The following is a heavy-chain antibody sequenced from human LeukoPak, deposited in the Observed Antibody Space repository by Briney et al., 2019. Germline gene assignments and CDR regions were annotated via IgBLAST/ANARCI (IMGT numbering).Heavy chain of an antibody. CDR3: ARDVGASAPDAFDI. D-gene: IGHD1-26*01. V-gene: IGHV3-21*01. J-gene: IGHJ3*02. CDR2: ISSSSKYI. CDR1: GFTFSTYN. Sequence: PGGSLRLSCAASGFTFSTYNMNWVRQAPGKGLEWVSSISSSSKYIYYADSVKGRFTISRDNANNSLYLQMNSLRAEDTDVYYCARDVGASAPDAFDIWGQGTMVTVSS.